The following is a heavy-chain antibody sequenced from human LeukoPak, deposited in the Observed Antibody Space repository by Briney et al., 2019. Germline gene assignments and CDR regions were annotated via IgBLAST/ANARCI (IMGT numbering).Heavy chain of an antibody. J-gene: IGHJ4*02. CDR1: GFSFEYYT. CDR3: ARDLYYDSSGLLGY. Sequence: GGSLRLSCAASGFSFEYYTFNWVRQAPGKGLEWVSYISSSGSTIYYADSVKGRFTISRDNAKNSLYLQMNSLRAEDTAVYYCARDLYYDSSGLLGYWGQGTLVTVSS. D-gene: IGHD3-22*01. V-gene: IGHV3-48*04. CDR2: ISSSGSTI.